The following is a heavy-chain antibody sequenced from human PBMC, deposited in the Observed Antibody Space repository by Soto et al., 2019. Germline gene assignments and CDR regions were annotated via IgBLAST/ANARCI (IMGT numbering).Heavy chain of an antibody. CDR2: IYYSGST. CDR1: GGSISSYY. Sequence: SETLSLTCTVSGGSISSYYWGWIRQPPGKGLGWIGYIYYSGSTNYNPSLKSRVTISVDTSKNQFSLKLSSVTAADTAVYYCARIYSGGYLALDYWGQGTLVTVSS. D-gene: IGHD1-26*01. CDR3: ARIYSGGYLALDY. V-gene: IGHV4-59*01. J-gene: IGHJ4*02.